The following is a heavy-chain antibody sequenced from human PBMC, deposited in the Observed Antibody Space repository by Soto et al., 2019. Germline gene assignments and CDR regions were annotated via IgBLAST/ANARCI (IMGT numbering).Heavy chain of an antibody. V-gene: IGHV1-18*01. CDR3: ARDPPPPDY. CDR1: GYTFASYA. J-gene: IGHJ4*02. Sequence: QVQLVQSGADVKKPGASVKVSCKASGYTFASYAISWMRQAPGQGLEWMGWISAYNGNTNYAQKLQGRVTMTTDTSTSTANMELRSLRSDDTAVDYCARDPPPPDYWGQGTLVTVSS. CDR2: ISAYNGNT.